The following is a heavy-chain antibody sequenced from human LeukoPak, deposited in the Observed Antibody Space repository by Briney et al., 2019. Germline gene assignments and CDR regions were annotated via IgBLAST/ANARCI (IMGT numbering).Heavy chain of an antibody. CDR3: AKDMSIVVVPAALPYYFDY. D-gene: IGHD2-2*02. Sequence: PGGSLRLSCAASGLTFSGYAMSWVRQAPGKGLEWVSAISGSGGSTYYADSVKGRFTISRDNSKNTLYLQMNSLRAEDTAVYYCAKDMSIVVVPAALPYYFDYWGQGTLVTVSS. J-gene: IGHJ4*02. CDR2: ISGSGGST. V-gene: IGHV3-23*01. CDR1: GLTFSGYA.